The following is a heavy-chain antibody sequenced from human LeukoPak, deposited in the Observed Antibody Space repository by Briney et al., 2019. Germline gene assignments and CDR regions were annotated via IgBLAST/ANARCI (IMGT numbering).Heavy chain of an antibody. CDR1: GGSISSYY. Sequence: SETLSLTCTVSGGSISSYYWSWIRQPPGKGLEWIGYIYYSGSTNYNPSLKSRVTISVDTSKSQFSLKLKTMTAADTAVYFCARSTPSTNRNYPPLFSFDSWGQGILVTVSS. CDR3: ARSTPSTNRNYPPLFSFDS. J-gene: IGHJ4*02. CDR2: IYYSGST. V-gene: IGHV4-59*01. D-gene: IGHD1-7*01.